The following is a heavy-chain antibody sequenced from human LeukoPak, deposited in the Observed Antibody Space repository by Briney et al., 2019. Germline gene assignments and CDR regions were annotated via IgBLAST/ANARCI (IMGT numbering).Heavy chain of an antibody. CDR3: AKDARRSSGWYFFDH. V-gene: IGHV3-53*01. CDR2: IYSGGGT. J-gene: IGHJ4*02. Sequence: PGGSLRLSCAASGFTVSSNHMNWVRQAAGKGLEWVSVIYSGGGTYYADSVKGRFTISRDNSKNTLYLQMNSLRAEDTAVYYCAKDARRSSGWYFFDHWGQGTLVTVSS. CDR1: GFTVSSNH. D-gene: IGHD6-19*01.